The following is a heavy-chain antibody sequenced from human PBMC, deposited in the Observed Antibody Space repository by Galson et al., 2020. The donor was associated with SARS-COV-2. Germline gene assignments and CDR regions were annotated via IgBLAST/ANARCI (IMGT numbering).Heavy chain of an antibody. V-gene: IGHV4-4*07. D-gene: IGHD2-15*01. J-gene: IGHJ4*02. CDR1: SDNY. Sequence: SDNYWSWIRQPAGEGLEWIGCIHSSGSANYNPSLKSRVTMSVDTSRNQFTLKVNSVTAADTAVYYCARDCSGGGCYLGGNDYWGQGTLVTVSS. CDR3: ARDCSGGGCYLGGNDY. CDR2: IHSSGSA.